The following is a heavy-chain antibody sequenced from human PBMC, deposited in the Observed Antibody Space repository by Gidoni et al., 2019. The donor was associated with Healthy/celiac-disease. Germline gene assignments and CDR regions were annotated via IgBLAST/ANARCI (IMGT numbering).Heavy chain of an antibody. D-gene: IGHD5-12*01. Sequence: EVQLVESGGGLVQPGGSLRLSGAASEFTFSSYWMHWVRQAPGKGLVWVSRINSDGSSTSYADSVKGRFTISRDNAKNTLYLQMNSLRAEDTAVYYCARAEWLRLLPDYWGQGTLVTVSS. CDR1: EFTFSSYW. J-gene: IGHJ4*02. V-gene: IGHV3-74*01. CDR3: ARAEWLRLLPDY. CDR2: INSDGSST.